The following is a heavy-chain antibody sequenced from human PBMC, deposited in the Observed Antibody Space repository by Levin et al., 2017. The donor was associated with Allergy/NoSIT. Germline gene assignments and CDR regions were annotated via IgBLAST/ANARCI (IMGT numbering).Heavy chain of an antibody. CDR1: GGSISSSNW. D-gene: IGHD3-9*01. CDR3: ARGAEYDILTGYYSYYFDY. Sequence: PSETLSLTCAVSGGSISSSNWWSWVRQPPGKGLEWIGEIYHSGSTNYNPSLKSRVTISVDKSKNQFSLKLSSVTAADTAVYYCARGAEYDILTGYYSYYFDYWGQGTLVTVSS. CDR2: IYHSGST. V-gene: IGHV4-4*02. J-gene: IGHJ4*02.